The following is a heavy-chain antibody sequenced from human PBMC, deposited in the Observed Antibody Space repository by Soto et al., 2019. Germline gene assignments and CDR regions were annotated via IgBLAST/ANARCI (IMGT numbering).Heavy chain of an antibody. Sequence: QVQLQESGPGLVKPSETLSLTCTVSGGSISSYYWSWIRQPPGKGLEWVGYIYYSGSTKYNPSLMSRVTSPADPSKIRFYQKLNSMTAADRAGYYGARHKYGSGSTYFDYWGQGTLVTVSS. J-gene: IGHJ4*02. CDR3: ARHKYGSGSTYFDY. CDR2: IYYSGST. D-gene: IGHD3-10*01. CDR1: GGSISSYY. V-gene: IGHV4-59*08.